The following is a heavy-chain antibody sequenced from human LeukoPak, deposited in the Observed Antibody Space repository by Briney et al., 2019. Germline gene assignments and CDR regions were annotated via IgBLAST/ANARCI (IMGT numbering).Heavy chain of an antibody. D-gene: IGHD3-10*01. V-gene: IGHV4-34*01. Sequence: SETLSLTCAVYGGSFSGYYWSWIRQPPGKGLEWIGSIYYSGSTYYNPSLKSRVTISVDTSKNQFSLKLSSVTAADTAVYYCATTSKLWFGELLPFDYWGQGTLVTVSS. CDR2: IYYSGST. CDR3: ATTSKLWFGELLPFDY. CDR1: GGSFSGYY. J-gene: IGHJ4*02.